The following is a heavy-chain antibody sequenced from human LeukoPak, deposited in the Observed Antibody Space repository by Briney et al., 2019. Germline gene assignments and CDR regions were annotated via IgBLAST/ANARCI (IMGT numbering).Heavy chain of an antibody. J-gene: IGHJ3*02. CDR1: GYSFTSYW. Sequence: GESLKISCKGSGYSFTSYWIAWVRPMPGKGLEWMGIIYPGDSDTRYSPSFDGQVTMSADKSISTAYLQWSSLEASDTAMYYRGRRGYCSGGDCYSAAFDIWGQGKMVTVSS. CDR2: IYPGDSDT. CDR3: GRRGYCSGGDCYSAAFDI. V-gene: IGHV5-51*01. D-gene: IGHD2-15*01.